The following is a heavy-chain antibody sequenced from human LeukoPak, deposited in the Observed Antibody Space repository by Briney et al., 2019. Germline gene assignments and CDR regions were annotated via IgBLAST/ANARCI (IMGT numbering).Heavy chain of an antibody. D-gene: IGHD6-13*01. CDR2: IYYSGST. CDR1: GGSISSGGYY. CDR3: AKKGAATGRGWFDP. J-gene: IGHJ5*02. V-gene: IGHV4-31*03. Sequence: SETLSLTCTVSGGSISSGGYYWSWIRQHPGKGLEWIGYIYYSGSTYYNPSLKSRVTMSVDTSKNQFSLKLSSVTAADTAVYYCAKKGAATGRGWFDPWGQGTLVTVSS.